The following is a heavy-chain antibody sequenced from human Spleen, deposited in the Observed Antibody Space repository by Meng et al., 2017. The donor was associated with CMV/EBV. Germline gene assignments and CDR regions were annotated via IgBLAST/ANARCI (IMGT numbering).Heavy chain of an antibody. Sequence: GGSLLSCAASGFTFSSYSMNWVRQAPGKGLEWVSSISSSSSYIYYADSVKGRFTISRDNAKNSLYLQMNSLRAEDTAVYYCARDTEKITIFGVVIQNHFDYWGQGTLVTVSS. CDR2: ISSSSSYI. CDR1: GFTFSSYS. V-gene: IGHV3-21*01. D-gene: IGHD3-3*01. CDR3: ARDTEKITIFGVVIQNHFDY. J-gene: IGHJ4*02.